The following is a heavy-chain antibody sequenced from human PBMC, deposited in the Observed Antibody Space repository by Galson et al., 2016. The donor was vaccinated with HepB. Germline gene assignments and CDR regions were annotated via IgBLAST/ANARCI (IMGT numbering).Heavy chain of an antibody. CDR2: ISHSGST. V-gene: IGHV4-34*01. Sequence: SETLSLTCAVYGGSFSGYYWSWIRQPPGKGLEWIGEISHSGSTIYNPSLKSRVTISIDTSKNQFSLNLTSVTATDTAVYYCARGDNPDYGDYASAYYYMDVWGKGTTVTVSS. J-gene: IGHJ6*03. D-gene: IGHD4-17*01. CDR1: GGSFSGYY. CDR3: ARGDNPDYGDYASAYYYMDV.